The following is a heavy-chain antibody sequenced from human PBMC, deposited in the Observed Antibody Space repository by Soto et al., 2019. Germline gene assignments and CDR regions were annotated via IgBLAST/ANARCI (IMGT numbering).Heavy chain of an antibody. D-gene: IGHD1-26*01. CDR2: ISYDGSHK. J-gene: IGHJ4*02. Sequence: VQLVESGGGVVQPGRSLRLSCVASGFLFDTYGMHWVRQTPGKGLEWVAIISYDGSHKEYADSVKGRFAISRDNSENTLYLQMNNLGVEDTALYYCATSASSAHWGQGTQVTVSS. CDR1: GFLFDTYG. CDR3: ATSASSAH. V-gene: IGHV3-30*03.